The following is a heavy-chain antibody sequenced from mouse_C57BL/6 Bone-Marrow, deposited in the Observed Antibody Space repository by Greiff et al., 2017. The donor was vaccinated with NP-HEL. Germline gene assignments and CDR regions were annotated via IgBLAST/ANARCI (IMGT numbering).Heavy chain of an antibody. CDR1: GYTFTDYN. V-gene: IGHV1-18*01. Sequence: VQLQQSGPELVKPGASVKIPCKASGYTFTDYNMDWVKQSHGKSLEWIGDINPNNGGTIYNQKFKGKATLTVDKSSSTAYMELRSLTSEDTAVYYCARGYYGSLYYFDYWGQGTTLTVSS. CDR3: ARGYYGSLYYFDY. J-gene: IGHJ2*01. D-gene: IGHD1-1*01. CDR2: INPNNGGT.